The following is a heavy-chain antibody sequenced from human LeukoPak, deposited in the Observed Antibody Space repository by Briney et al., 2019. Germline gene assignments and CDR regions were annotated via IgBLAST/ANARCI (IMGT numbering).Heavy chain of an antibody. J-gene: IGHJ4*02. CDR3: ARGKDSSGYYDGLGY. V-gene: IGHV4-34*01. Sequence: PSETLSLTCAVYGGSFSGYYWSWIRQPPGKGLVWIGEINHSGSTNYNPSLKSRVTISVDTSKNQFSLKLSSVTAADTAVYYCARGKDSSGYYDGLGYWGQGTLVTVSS. D-gene: IGHD3-22*01. CDR2: INHSGST. CDR1: GGSFSGYY.